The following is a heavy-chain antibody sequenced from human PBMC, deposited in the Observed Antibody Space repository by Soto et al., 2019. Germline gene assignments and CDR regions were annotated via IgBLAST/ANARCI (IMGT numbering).Heavy chain of an antibody. J-gene: IGHJ6*02. CDR1: GDSVSSSSAA. CDR3: AGLVWFRGMDV. CDR2: TYYRSKWIH. D-gene: IGHD3-16*01. V-gene: IGHV6-1*01. Sequence: SETLSLTCDISGDSVSSSSAAWNWIRQSPSRGLEWLGRTYYRSKWIHEYTVSMESRITNNPDTSKNQFSLHIYSVTPEDTAVYYCAGLVWFRGMDVWGQGTTGTV.